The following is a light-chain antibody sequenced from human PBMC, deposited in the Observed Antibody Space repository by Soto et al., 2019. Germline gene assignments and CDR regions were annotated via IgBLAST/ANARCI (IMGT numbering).Light chain of an antibody. J-gene: IGKJ1*01. Sequence: EIVLTQSPATLSAFPGDRVTLSCRASQALNTRLAWYQHKPGQAPRLLIYLTSNRDAGVPSRFSAWGSETDFTLTISDVQPEDFAVYYCHQRQSWPRTFGQGTKVDIK. CDR3: HQRQSWPRT. CDR1: QALNTR. V-gene: IGKV3-11*01. CDR2: LTS.